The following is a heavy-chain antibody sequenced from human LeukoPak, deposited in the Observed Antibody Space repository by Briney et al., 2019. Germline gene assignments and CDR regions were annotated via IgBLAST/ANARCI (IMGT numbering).Heavy chain of an antibody. D-gene: IGHD3-16*02. J-gene: IGHJ3*02. CDR2: IYSGGST. CDR1: EFSVGSNY. Sequence: GGSLRLSCAASEFSVGSNYMTWVRQAPGKGLEWVSLIYSGGSTYYADSVKGRFTISRDNSKNTLYLQMNSLKTEDTAVYYCTKVLLSARDYVWGNYRYLAFNIWGQGTMVTVSS. V-gene: IGHV3-66*01. CDR3: TKVLLSARDYVWGNYRYLAFNI.